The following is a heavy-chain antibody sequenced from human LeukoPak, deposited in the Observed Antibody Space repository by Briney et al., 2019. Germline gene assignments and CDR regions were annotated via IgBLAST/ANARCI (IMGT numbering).Heavy chain of an antibody. V-gene: IGHV1-2*02. D-gene: IGHD4-23*01. Sequence: ASVKVSCKASGYTFTGYYMHSVRQAPGQGLEWMGWINPNSGGTNYAQKFQGRVTMTRDPSISPTYMELSRLRSEDTAVYYCARDGTVVTPEPFDYWGQGTLVTVSS. CDR3: ARDGTVVTPEPFDY. CDR2: INPNSGGT. J-gene: IGHJ4*02. CDR1: GYTFTGYY.